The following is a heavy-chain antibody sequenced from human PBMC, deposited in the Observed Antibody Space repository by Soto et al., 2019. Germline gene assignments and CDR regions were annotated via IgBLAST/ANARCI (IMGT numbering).Heavy chain of an antibody. CDR1: GYTFTSYG. J-gene: IGHJ4*02. CDR2: ISAYNGNT. Sequence: GASVKVSCKASGYTFTSYGISWVRQAPGQGLEWMGWISAYNGNTNYAQKLQGRVTMTTDTSTSTAYVELRSLRSDDTAVYYCARSKEYGSGSTSASWGQGTLVTVSS. CDR3: ARSKEYGSGSTSAS. V-gene: IGHV1-18*04. D-gene: IGHD3-10*01.